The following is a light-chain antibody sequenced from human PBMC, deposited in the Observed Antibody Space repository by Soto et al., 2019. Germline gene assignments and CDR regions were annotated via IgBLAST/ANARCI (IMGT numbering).Light chain of an antibody. Sequence: QSVLTQPPSVSGAPGQRVTISCTGSSSNIGAGFDVHWYQQLPGTAPRLLIYANTKRPSGVPDRFSGSRSGTSISLAISGLRPEDEADYFCQSYDSSLSGYVFGTGTQLTVL. V-gene: IGLV1-40*01. J-gene: IGLJ1*01. CDR2: ANT. CDR1: SSNIGAGFD. CDR3: QSYDSSLSGYV.